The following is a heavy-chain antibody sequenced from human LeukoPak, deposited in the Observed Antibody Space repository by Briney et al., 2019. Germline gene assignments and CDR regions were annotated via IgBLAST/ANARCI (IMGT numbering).Heavy chain of an antibody. V-gene: IGHV4-39*01. J-gene: IGHJ4*02. D-gene: IGHD6-6*01. CDR1: GGSISSSSYY. CDR3: ARLPPDDRGSIAARRANDY. CDR2: IYYSGST. Sequence: SETLSLTCTVSGGSISSSSYYWGWIRQPPGKGLEWIGSIYYSGSTYYNPSLKSRVTISVDTSKNQFSLKLSSVTAADTAVYYCARLPPDDRGSIAARRANDYWGQGTLVTVSS.